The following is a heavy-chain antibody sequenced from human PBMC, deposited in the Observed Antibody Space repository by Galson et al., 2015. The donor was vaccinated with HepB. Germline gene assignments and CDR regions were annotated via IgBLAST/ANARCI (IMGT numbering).Heavy chain of an antibody. CDR1: GFTFSNAW. J-gene: IGHJ4*02. CDR2: IKSKTDGGTT. CDR3: TTDRVWLRLRVDY. D-gene: IGHD5-12*01. Sequence: SLRLSCAASGFTFSNAWMNWVRQAPGKGLEWVGRIKSKTDGGTTDYAAPVKGRFTISRDDSKNTLYLQMNSLKTEDTAAYYCTTDRVWLRLRVDYWGQGTLVTVSS. V-gene: IGHV3-15*07.